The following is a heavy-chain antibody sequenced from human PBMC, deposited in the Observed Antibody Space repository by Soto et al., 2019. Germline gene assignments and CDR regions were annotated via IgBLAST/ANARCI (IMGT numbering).Heavy chain of an antibody. CDR1: GGSITSSSYY. CDR3: ATQEVGGSYVYTFDP. CDR2: IYYSGST. D-gene: IGHD1-26*01. J-gene: IGHJ5*02. Sequence: PSETLSLTCTVSGGSITSSSYYWGWIRQPPGKGLEWIGSIYYSGSTYYNPSLKSRVTISVDTSKNQFSLKLSSVTAADTAVYYCATQEVGGSYVYTFDPWGQGTLITVSS. V-gene: IGHV4-39*01.